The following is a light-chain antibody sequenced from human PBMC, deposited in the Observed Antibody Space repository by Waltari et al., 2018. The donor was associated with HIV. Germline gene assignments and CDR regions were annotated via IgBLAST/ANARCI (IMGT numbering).Light chain of an antibody. CDR3: AAWDASLRGV. Sequence: QSLLTQPPSASGTPGPRGNIACSDSSPPIASINVYWYQQLPGTAPKLLIYRNNQRPSGVPDRFSGSKSGTSASLAISGLRSEDEADYYCAAWDASLRGVFGTGTKVTVL. CDR2: RNN. CDR1: SPPIASIN. V-gene: IGLV1-47*01. J-gene: IGLJ1*01.